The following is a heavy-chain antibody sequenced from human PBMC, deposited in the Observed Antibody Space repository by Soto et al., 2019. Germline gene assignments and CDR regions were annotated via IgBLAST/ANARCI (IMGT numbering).Heavy chain of an antibody. J-gene: IGHJ4*02. CDR2: INDRGDRT. CDR1: GFTFSDFA. CDR3: ARAYFDTTGHN. D-gene: IGHD3-22*01. V-gene: IGHV3-23*01. Sequence: GGSLRLSCAASGFTSGFTFSDFAMSWVRQAPGKGLEWVSGINDRGDRTYDADSVKGRFTISRDNSKNILNLQMNSLRLDDTAVYYCARAYFDTTGHNWGQGTLVTVSS.